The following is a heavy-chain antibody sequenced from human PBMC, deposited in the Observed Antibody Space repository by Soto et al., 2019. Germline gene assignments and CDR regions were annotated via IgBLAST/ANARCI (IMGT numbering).Heavy chain of an antibody. V-gene: IGHV1-46*01. J-gene: IGHJ1*01. CDR3: AREENCSDGICYSEYFQR. D-gene: IGHD2-15*01. CDR1: GYIFTAYS. Sequence: QVQLVQSGAEVKKPGASVKVSCKASGYIFTAYSMHWVRQAPGQGLEWMGVVNPSGGSTNYAQKFQCRITMNRDTSTSTVYMDLSSLTSEETAVYYCAREENCSDGICYSEYFQRWGQGTLVTVSS. CDR2: VNPSGGST.